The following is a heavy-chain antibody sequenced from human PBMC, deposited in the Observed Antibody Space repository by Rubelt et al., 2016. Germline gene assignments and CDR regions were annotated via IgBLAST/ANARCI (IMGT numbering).Heavy chain of an antibody. CDR1: GGSISSSSYY. CDR2: IYYSGST. V-gene: IGHV4-39*01. Sequence: QLQLQESGPGLVKPSETLSLTCTVSGGSISSSSYYWGWIRQPPGKGLEWIGSIYYSGSTYYNPSLKRRVTMSVDTSKNQFSRRLSSVTAADTAVYYCTSQEVYWGQGTLVTVSS. J-gene: IGHJ4*02. CDR3: TSQEVY.